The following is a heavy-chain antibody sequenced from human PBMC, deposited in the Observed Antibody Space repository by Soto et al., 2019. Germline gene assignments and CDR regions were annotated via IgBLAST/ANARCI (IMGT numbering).Heavy chain of an antibody. CDR3: ARVDMYDY. V-gene: IGHV3-21*01. CDR1: GFTFSIYS. J-gene: IGHJ4*02. CDR2: SSSSSRYI. Sequence: EVQLVESGGGLVKPGGSLRLSCAASGFTFSIYSMNWVRQAPGKGLEWVLSSSSSSRYIYYAESVKGRFTISRDNAKNSLYLKMNSLRAEDTAMYCCARVDMYDYWGQGPLVTVSS. D-gene: IGHD2-15*01.